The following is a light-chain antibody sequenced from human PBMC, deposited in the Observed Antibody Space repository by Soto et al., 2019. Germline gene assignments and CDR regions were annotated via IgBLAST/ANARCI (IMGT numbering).Light chain of an antibody. V-gene: IGLV1-44*01. CDR3: AAWDDDLNGFVV. CDR2: STN. Sequence: QSVLTQPPSASGTPGQRITIPCSGSSSNIGSKTVNWYQQVPGTAPKLLIYSTNQRPSGVPDRFSGSKSGTSASLAISGLQSDDEADYYCAAWDDDLNGFVVFGGGTKLTVL. CDR1: SSNIGSKT. J-gene: IGLJ2*01.